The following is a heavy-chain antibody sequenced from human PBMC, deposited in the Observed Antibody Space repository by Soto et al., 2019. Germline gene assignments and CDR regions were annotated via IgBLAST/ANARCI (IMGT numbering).Heavy chain of an antibody. J-gene: IGHJ5*02. D-gene: IGHD3-3*01. V-gene: IGHV4-59*08. CDR1: GGSISSYY. CDR2: IYYSGST. CDR3: ARHLGFGVVLNWFDP. Sequence: QVQLQESGPGLVKPSETLSLTCTVSGGSISSYYWSWIRQPPGKGLEWIGYIYYSGSTNYNPSLTSRVTISVDTSKHQFSLKLSSVTAADTAVYYCARHLGFGVVLNWFDPWGQGTLVTVSS.